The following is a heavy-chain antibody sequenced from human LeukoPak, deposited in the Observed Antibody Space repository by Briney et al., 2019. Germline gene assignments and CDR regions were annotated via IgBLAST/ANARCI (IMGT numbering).Heavy chain of an antibody. D-gene: IGHD6-13*01. CDR1: GGSISSYY. CDR2: IYYSGST. Sequence: SETLSLTCTVSGGSISSYYWSWIRQPPGKGLEWIGYIYYSGSTNYNPSLKSRVTISVDTSKNQFSLELSSVAAADTAVYYCARDNIAAAGSFDYWGQGTLVTVSS. V-gene: IGHV4-59*01. J-gene: IGHJ4*02. CDR3: ARDNIAAAGSFDY.